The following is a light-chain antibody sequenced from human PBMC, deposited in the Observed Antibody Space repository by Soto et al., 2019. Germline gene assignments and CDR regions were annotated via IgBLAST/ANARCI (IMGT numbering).Light chain of an antibody. CDR2: GAS. CDR1: QSISNN. Sequence: EMVMTQSPATLSVSPGERATLSCRASQSISNNVAWYQQKPGQTPRLLIYGASTRASGIPARFSGSGSGTEFILTISSLQSEDVAVYYCQQYYIWPLITFGQGTRLEIK. CDR3: QQYYIWPLIT. J-gene: IGKJ5*01. V-gene: IGKV3-15*01.